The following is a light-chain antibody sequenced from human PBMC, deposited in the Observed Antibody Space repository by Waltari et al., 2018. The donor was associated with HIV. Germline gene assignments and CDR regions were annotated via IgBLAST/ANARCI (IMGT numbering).Light chain of an antibody. CDR3: CSFAASSTLL. Sequence: QSALTQPASVSGSPGPAITISCTGTTSDVGTFDFVSWYQQHAGKAPKLIIFEVSERPSGVSDRFSGSKSGNTASLTISGLQADDEADYYCCSFAASSTLLFGGGTRLTVL. V-gene: IGLV2-23*02. CDR2: EVS. J-gene: IGLJ2*01. CDR1: TSDVGTFDF.